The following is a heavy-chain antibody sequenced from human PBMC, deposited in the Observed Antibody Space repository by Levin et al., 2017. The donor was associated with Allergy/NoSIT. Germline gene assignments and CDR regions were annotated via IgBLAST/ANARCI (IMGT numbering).Heavy chain of an antibody. CDR2: IYHSGST. J-gene: IGHJ4*02. V-gene: IGHV4-30-2*01. CDR1: GGSVSVGGYS. D-gene: IGHD4-23*01. CDR3: ARGGNGGNSEHYFDY. Sequence: KPSETLSLTCAVSGGSVSVGGYSWSWIRQPPGKGLEWIGYIYHSGSTYYNPSLKSRVTISVDRSKNQFSLKLSSVTAADTAVYYCARGGNGGNSEHYFDYWGQGTLVTVSS.